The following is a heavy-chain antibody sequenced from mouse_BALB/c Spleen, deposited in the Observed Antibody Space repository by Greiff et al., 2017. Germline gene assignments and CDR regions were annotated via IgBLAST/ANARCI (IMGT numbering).Heavy chain of an antibody. Sequence: DVQLVESGGGLVKPGGSLKLSCAASGFTFRSYAMSWVRQTPEKRLEWVASISSGGSTYYPDSAKGRFTISRDNARNILYLQMSSLRSEDTAMYYCARDDYGYAMDYWGQGTSVTVSS. CDR3: ARDDYGYAMDY. V-gene: IGHV5-6-5*01. D-gene: IGHD2-4*01. CDR1: GFTFRSYA. CDR2: ISSGGST. J-gene: IGHJ4*01.